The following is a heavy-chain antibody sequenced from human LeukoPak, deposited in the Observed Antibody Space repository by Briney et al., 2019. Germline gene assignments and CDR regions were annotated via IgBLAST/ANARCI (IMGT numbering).Heavy chain of an antibody. CDR2: IYTSGST. Sequence: SETLSLTCTVSGGSISSYYWSWIRQPAGKGLEWIGRIYTSGSTNYNPSLKSRVTMSVDTSKNQFSLKLSSVTAADTAVYYCARDLGSSSWYEMWFDPWGQGTLVTVSS. V-gene: IGHV4-4*07. CDR1: GGSISSYY. CDR3: ARDLGSSSWYEMWFDP. J-gene: IGHJ5*02. D-gene: IGHD6-13*01.